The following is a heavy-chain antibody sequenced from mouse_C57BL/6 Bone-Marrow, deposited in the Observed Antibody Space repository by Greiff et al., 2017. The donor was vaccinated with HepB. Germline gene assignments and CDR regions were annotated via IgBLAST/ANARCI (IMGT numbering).Heavy chain of an antibody. CDR3: ERHEEGDGYYQGFAY. CDR1: GYTFTEYT. Sequence: VQLLQSGAELVKPGASLKLSCTASGYTFTEYTIHWVKQRPGQGLEWIGWFYTGSGSIKYKEKFKDKATLTADKSSSTIYMELSRLTSEDSAVYFCERHEEGDGYYQGFAYWGRGTRVTVSA. J-gene: IGHJ3*01. V-gene: IGHV1-62-2*01. D-gene: IGHD2-3*01. CDR2: FYTGSGSI.